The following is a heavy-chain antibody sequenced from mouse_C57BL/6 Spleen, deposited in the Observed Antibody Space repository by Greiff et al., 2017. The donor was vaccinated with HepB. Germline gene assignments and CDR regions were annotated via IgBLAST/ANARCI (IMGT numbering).Heavy chain of an antibody. J-gene: IGHJ3*01. Sequence: VQLQQSGPELVKPGASVKISCKASGYTFTDYYMNWVKQSHGKSLEWIGDINPNNGGTSYNQKFKGKATLTVDKSSSTAYMELRSRTSEDSAVYYCARGRRRAWFAYWGQGTLVTVSA. D-gene: IGHD2-12*01. CDR3: ARGRRRAWFAY. V-gene: IGHV1-26*01. CDR2: INPNNGGT. CDR1: GYTFTDYY.